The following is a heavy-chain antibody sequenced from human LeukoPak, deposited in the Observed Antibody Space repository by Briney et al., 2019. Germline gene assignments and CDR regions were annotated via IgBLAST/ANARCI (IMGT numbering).Heavy chain of an antibody. CDR1: GGSFSGYY. Sequence: SETLSLTCAVYGGSFSGYYWSWIRQPPGKGLEWIGEINHSGSTNYNPSLKSRVIISVDTSKNQFSLKLSSVTAADTAVYYCARDIYSSSWLNWFDPWGQGTLVTVSS. D-gene: IGHD6-13*01. CDR2: INHSGST. V-gene: IGHV4-34*01. CDR3: ARDIYSSSWLNWFDP. J-gene: IGHJ5*02.